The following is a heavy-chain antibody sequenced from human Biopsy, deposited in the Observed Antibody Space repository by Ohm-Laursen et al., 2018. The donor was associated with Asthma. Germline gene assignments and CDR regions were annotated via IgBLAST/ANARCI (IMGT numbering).Heavy chain of an antibody. CDR1: GGSVSSGSHY. J-gene: IGHJ4*02. D-gene: IGHD5-18*01. V-gene: IGHV4-61*01. CDR3: ARDFVDSAMDYFDY. Sequence: SDTLSLTCTVSGGSVSSGSHYWSWIRQPPGKGLEWIGYISYSGSTNYNPSLKSRVTISVDTSKNQFSLKLSPVTAADTAVYYWARDFVDSAMDYFDYWGQGTLVTVSS. CDR2: ISYSGST.